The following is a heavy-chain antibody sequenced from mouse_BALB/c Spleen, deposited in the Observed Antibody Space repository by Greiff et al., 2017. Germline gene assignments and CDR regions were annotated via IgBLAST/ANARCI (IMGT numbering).Heavy chain of an antibody. J-gene: IGHJ4*01. CDR3: ARGSYYRYDDAMDY. CDR2: ISDGGSYT. D-gene: IGHD2-14*01. Sequence: EVKLEESGGGLVKPGGSLKLSCAASGFTFSDYYMYWVRQTPEKRLEWVATISDGGSYTYYPDSVKGRFTISRDNAKNNLYLQMSSLKSEDTAMYYCARGSYYRYDDAMDYWGQGTSVTVSS. CDR1: GFTFSDYY. V-gene: IGHV5-4*02.